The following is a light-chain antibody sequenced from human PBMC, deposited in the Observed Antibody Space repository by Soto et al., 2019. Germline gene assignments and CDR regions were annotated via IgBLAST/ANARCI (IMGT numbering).Light chain of an antibody. V-gene: IGLV2-14*01. CDR1: SSDVGAYNY. J-gene: IGLJ3*02. CDR2: EVN. CDR3: CSYAGNGAWV. Sequence: QSVLTQPASVSGSPGQSITISCTGTSSDVGAYNYVSWYQHHPGKAPKLIIFEVNRRPSGVSDRFSGSKSGNTASLTISGLQAEDEGDFFCCSYAGNGAWVFGGGTKLTVL.